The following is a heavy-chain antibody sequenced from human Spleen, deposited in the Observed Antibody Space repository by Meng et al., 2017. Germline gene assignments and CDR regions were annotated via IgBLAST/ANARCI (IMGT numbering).Heavy chain of an antibody. D-gene: IGHD4-11*01. J-gene: IGHJ4*02. Sequence: QWQLQESGPGLLKPSETLSLTCVVSGGSFSDYYWGWIRQPPGKGLEWIGEINHSGSTNYNPSLESRATISVDTSQNNLSLKLSSVTAADSAVYYCARGPTTMAHDFDYWGQGTLVTVSS. CDR3: ARGPTTMAHDFDY. CDR2: INHSGST. CDR1: GGSFSDYY. V-gene: IGHV4-34*01.